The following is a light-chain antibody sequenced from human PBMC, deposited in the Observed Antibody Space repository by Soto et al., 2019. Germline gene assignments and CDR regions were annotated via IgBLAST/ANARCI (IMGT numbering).Light chain of an antibody. V-gene: IGLV2-14*01. J-gene: IGLJ1*01. CDR2: EVS. CDR3: AAWDDSLSVP. Sequence: QSALTQPASVSGSPGQSITISCTGTSSDVGGYNYVSWYQQHPGKAPKLMIYEVSNRPSGVSNRFSGSKSGNTASLTISGLQAEDEADYYCAAWDDSLSVPFGTGTKVTVL. CDR1: SSDVGGYNY.